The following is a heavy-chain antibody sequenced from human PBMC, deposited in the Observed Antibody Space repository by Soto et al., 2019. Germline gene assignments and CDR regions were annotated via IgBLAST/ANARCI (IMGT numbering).Heavy chain of an antibody. Sequence: VQLVQSGGEVIKPGSSGKVSCKASGGSLNNDAINWVRQAPGQGPEWLGGIIPISEKTEYAQKFQGRVILTADKSTGTASMELSSLRLEDTALYYCARVDCGDYHSYDYRMAVWGQGTTVTVSS. CDR3: ARVDCGDYHSYDYRMAV. J-gene: IGHJ6*02. V-gene: IGHV1-69*06. CDR1: GGSLNNDA. D-gene: IGHD4-17*01. CDR2: IIPISEKT.